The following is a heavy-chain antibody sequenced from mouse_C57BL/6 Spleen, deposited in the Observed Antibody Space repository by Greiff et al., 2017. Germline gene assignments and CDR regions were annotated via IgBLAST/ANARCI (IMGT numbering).Heavy chain of an antibody. D-gene: IGHD2-2*01. Sequence: QVQLQQPGAELVMPGASVKLSCKASGYTFTSYWMHWVKQRPGQGLEWIGEIDPSDSYTNYNQKFKGKSTLTVDKSSSTAYMQLSSLTSEDSAVYYCARRGIYGYDYFDYWGQGTTLTVSS. V-gene: IGHV1-69*01. CDR3: ARRGIYGYDYFDY. J-gene: IGHJ2*01. CDR2: IDPSDSYT. CDR1: GYTFTSYW.